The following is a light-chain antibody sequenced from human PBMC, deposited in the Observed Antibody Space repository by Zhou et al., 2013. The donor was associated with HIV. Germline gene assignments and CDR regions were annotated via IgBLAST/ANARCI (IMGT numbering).Light chain of an antibody. CDR3: QHYNTWPWM. CDR1: QSVSSSY. Sequence: EIVLTQSPATLSLSPGERATLSCRASQSVSSSYLAWYQQKPGQAPRLLIYGASTRATDIPARFRGSGSGTEFNLTITSLQAEDIAVYSCQHYNTWPWMFGQGTKVEVK. V-gene: IGKV3D-7*01. CDR2: GAS. J-gene: IGKJ1*01.